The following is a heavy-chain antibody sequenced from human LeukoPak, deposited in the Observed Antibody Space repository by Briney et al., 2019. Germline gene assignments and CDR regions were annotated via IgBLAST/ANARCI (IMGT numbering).Heavy chain of an antibody. CDR3: ARVAQYDVWSGYPDY. Sequence: SQTLSLTCTVSGGSISTDYYYWSWIRQPPGKGLEWIGYMSYNAGTYYNPSLKNRVSMSVDTSKNQFSLKLTSVTAADTAVYYCARVAQYDVWSGYPDYWGQGTLVTVSS. D-gene: IGHD3-3*01. CDR1: GGSISTDYYY. CDR2: MSYNAGT. J-gene: IGHJ4*02. V-gene: IGHV4-30-4*08.